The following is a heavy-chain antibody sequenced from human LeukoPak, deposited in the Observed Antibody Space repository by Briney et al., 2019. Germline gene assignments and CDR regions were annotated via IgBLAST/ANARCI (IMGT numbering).Heavy chain of an antibody. Sequence: SETLSLTCTVPGGSISSSSYYWGWIRQPPGKGLEWIGSIYYSGSTYYNPSLKSRVTISVDTSKNQFSLKLSSVTAADTAVYYCARHAPGAAAGTVDYWGQGTLVTVSS. CDR3: ARHAPGAAAGTVDY. J-gene: IGHJ4*02. V-gene: IGHV4-39*01. D-gene: IGHD6-13*01. CDR2: IYYSGST. CDR1: GGSISSSSYY.